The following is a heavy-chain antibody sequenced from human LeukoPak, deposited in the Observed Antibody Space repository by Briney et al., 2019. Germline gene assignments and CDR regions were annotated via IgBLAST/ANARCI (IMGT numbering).Heavy chain of an antibody. CDR1: GYTFTGYY. V-gene: IGHV1-2*02. CDR2: INPNSGGT. Sequence: GASVKVSCKASGYTFTGYYMHWVRQAPGQGLEWMGWINPNSGGTNYAQKFQGRATMTRDTSISTAYMELSRLRSDDTAVYYCARDGTSSWYSGLVPFWGQGTLVTVSS. D-gene: IGHD6-13*01. CDR3: ARDGTSSWYSGLVPF. J-gene: IGHJ4*02.